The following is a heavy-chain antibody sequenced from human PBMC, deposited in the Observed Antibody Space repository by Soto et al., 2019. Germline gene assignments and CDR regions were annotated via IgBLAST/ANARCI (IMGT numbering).Heavy chain of an antibody. D-gene: IGHD2-21*01. CDR2: ISSGGRP. CDR3: TLNHCAGGGCYDRDY. CDR1: DESVTSPGNY. Sequence: SETLSLTCDVSDESVTSPGNYWNWIRQRPDTGLEWIGYISSGGRPFYNPSLNSRVSISLDTSKNVISLTLRSVTAADTALYFCTLNHCAGGGCYDRDYWGRGTRVTVSS. J-gene: IGHJ1*01. V-gene: IGHV4-31*11.